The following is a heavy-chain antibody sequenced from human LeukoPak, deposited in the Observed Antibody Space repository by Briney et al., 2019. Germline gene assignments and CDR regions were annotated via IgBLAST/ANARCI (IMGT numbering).Heavy chain of an antibody. CDR2: ISISGSTI. D-gene: IGHD2-2*01. CDR1: GFTFGDYY. V-gene: IGHV3-11*01. J-gene: IGHJ4*02. Sequence: PGGSLRLSCAASGFTFGDYYMSWIRQAPGKGLEWISYISISGSTIYYADSVKGRFTISRDNSKNTLYLQMNSLRAEDTAVYYCAKVPAAMHYFDYWGQGTLVTVSS. CDR3: AKVPAAMHYFDY.